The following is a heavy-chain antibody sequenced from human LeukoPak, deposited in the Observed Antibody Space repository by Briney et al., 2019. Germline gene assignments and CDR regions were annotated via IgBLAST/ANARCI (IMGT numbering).Heavy chain of an antibody. D-gene: IGHD3-10*01. Sequence: ASVKVSCKASGYTFTNYYLHWVRQAPGQGFEWMGIINPGGGTTTYAQKFQGRVTMTRDTSTSTVYMELSSLRSEDTAVYYCARGGFTTMVGGVIITLDAFDIWGQGTMVTVSS. J-gene: IGHJ3*02. V-gene: IGHV1-46*01. CDR2: INPGGGTT. CDR3: ARGGFTTMVGGVIITLDAFDI. CDR1: GYTFTNYY.